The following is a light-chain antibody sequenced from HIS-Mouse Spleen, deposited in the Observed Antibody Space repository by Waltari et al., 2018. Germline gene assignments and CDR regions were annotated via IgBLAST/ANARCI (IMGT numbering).Light chain of an antibody. CDR2: EDS. CDR1: NIGSKS. J-gene: IGLJ2*01. V-gene: IGLV3-21*03. Sequence: SYVLTPPPSVSVAPGKTARITCGGNNIGSKSVHWCQQKPAQAPVLVVYEDSDRPSGIPERFSGSNSGNTATLTISRVEAGDEADYYCQVWDSSSDHVVFGGGTKLTVL. CDR3: QVWDSSSDHVV.